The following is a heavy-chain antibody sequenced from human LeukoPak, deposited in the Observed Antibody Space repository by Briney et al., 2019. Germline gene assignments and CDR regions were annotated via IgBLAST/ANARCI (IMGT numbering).Heavy chain of an antibody. D-gene: IGHD2-21*01. CDR3: ARQIAVVEPTDPNWFDS. V-gene: IGHV4-39*07. CDR1: GDSMSSGSYY. CDR2: IFYSGST. J-gene: IGHJ5*01. Sequence: SETLSLTCSVSGDSMSSGSYYWGWIRQPPGTGLEWIGSIFYSGSTYYTPSLKSRVTMSLDTSKNQFSLRLTSVTAADTAVYYCARQIAVVEPTDPNWFDSWGQGTLVTVSS.